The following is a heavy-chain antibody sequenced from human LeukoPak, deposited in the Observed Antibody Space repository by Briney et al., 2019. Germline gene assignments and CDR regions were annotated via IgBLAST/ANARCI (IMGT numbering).Heavy chain of an antibody. CDR3: AGGLRGFDY. CDR1: GGSISSSNW. J-gene: IGHJ4*02. D-gene: IGHD3-10*01. Sequence: PSETLSLTCAVSGGSISSSNWWTWVRQPPGKGLEWIGEINLNGRTNYNPSLKSRVTISVDKSKNQFSLRLSSVTAADTAVFYCAGGLRGFDYWGQGTLVTVSS. V-gene: IGHV4-4*02. CDR2: INLNGRT.